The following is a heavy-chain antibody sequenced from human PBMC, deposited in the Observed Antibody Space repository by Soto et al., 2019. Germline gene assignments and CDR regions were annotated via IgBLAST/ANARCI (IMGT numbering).Heavy chain of an antibody. V-gene: IGHV1-18*01. Sequence: QVQLVQSGAEVKKPGASVKVSCKTPGNFCSKYGISWVRQAPGQGLEWMGWINGNTGSTNYAQKFRGRVTMTTDTSTGMVYMELSRLTSDATAIYYCGRDGDQWDQRYLDYWGQGTLVSV. CDR1: GNFCSKYG. CDR3: GRDGDQWDQRYLDY. D-gene: IGHD1-26*01. CDR2: INGNTGST. J-gene: IGHJ4*02.